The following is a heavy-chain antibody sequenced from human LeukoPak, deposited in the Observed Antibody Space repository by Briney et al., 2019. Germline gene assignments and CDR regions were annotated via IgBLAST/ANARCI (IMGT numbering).Heavy chain of an antibody. Sequence: GGSLRLSCAASGFTFSSYAMHWVRQAPGKGLEWVAVISYDGSNKYYADSVKGRFTISRDNSKNTLYLQMNSLRAEDTAVYYCARDPAPFIAAAGRPYYFDYWGQGTLVTVSS. CDR1: GFTFSSYA. V-gene: IGHV3-30*04. D-gene: IGHD6-13*01. J-gene: IGHJ4*02. CDR2: ISYDGSNK. CDR3: ARDPAPFIAAAGRPYYFDY.